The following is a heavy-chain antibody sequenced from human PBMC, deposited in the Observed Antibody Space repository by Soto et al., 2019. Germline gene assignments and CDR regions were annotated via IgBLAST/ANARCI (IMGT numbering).Heavy chain of an antibody. CDR1: GFTFSNAW. CDR2: IKSKTDGGTT. Sequence: GGSLRLSCAASGFTFSNAWMNWVRQAPGKGLEWVGRIKSKTDGGTTDYAAPVKGRFTISRDDSKNTLYLQMNSLKTEDTAVYYCTTDFQLLWFGESLYWGQGTLVTVSS. J-gene: IGHJ4*02. D-gene: IGHD3-10*01. V-gene: IGHV3-15*07. CDR3: TTDFQLLWFGESLY.